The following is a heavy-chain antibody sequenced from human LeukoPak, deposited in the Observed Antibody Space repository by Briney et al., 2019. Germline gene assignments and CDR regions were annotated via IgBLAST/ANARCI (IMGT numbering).Heavy chain of an antibody. CDR2: IIPILGIA. Sequence: ASVKVSCKASGGTFSSYAISWVRQAPGQGLEWMGRIIPILGIANYAQEFQGRVTITADKSTSTAYMELSSLRSEDTAVYYCARERYSSGWYFDYWGQGTLVTVSS. CDR1: GGTFSSYA. CDR3: ARERYSSGWYFDY. J-gene: IGHJ4*02. D-gene: IGHD6-19*01. V-gene: IGHV1-69*04.